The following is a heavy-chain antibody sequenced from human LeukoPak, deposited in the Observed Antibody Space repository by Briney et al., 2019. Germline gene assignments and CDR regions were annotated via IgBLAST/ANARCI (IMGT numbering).Heavy chain of an antibody. D-gene: IGHD2-15*01. Sequence: PGGSLRLSCAASGSTFDDYAMHWVRQAPGKGLEWVSGISWNSGSIGYADSVKGRFTISRDNAKNSLYLQMNSLRAEDMALYYCAKDVGGPLADAFDIWGQGTMVTVSS. V-gene: IGHV3-9*03. CDR2: ISWNSGSI. CDR3: AKDVGGPLADAFDI. CDR1: GSTFDDYA. J-gene: IGHJ3*02.